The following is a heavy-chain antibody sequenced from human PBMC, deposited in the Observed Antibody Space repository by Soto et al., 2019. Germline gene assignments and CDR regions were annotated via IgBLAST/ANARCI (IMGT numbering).Heavy chain of an antibody. CDR1: GFTFSDYW. V-gene: IGHV3-74*01. CDR2: INSDGTKT. Sequence: PGGSLRLSCAASGFTFSDYWMYWVRQVPGKGLVWVSRINSDGTKTTYGDSVKGRFTISRDNAKNTLYLQMNSLRADDTAVHYCARAHSGPDWGQGTLVTVSS. D-gene: IGHD2-15*01. J-gene: IGHJ4*02. CDR3: ARAHSGPD.